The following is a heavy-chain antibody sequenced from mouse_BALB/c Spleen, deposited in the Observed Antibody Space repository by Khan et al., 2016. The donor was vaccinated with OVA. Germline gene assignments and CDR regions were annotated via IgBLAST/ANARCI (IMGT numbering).Heavy chain of an antibody. CDR3: ARIGTEAMDD. Sequence: QVQLKESGAELVRPGASVKLSCKTSGYIFTSYWIHWVKQRSGQGLEWIGRIYPGTGSTYYNEKFKDKATLTADRSSNSANMQLSSLNSEDSAVYFCARIGTEAMDDWGQGTSVTVSS. J-gene: IGHJ4*01. CDR2: IYPGTGST. D-gene: IGHD3-3*01. CDR1: GYIFTSYW. V-gene: IGHV1S132*01.